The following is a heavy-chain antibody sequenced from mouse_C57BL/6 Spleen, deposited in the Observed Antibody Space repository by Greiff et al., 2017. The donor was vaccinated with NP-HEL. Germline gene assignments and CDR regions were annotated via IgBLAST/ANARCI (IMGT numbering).Heavy chain of an antibody. Sequence: EVQLQESGPGLVKPSQSLSLTCSVTGYSITSGYYWNWIRQFPGNKLEWMGYISYDGSNNYNPSLKNRISITRDTSKNQFFLKLNSVTTEDTATYYCARDDGYYSWGQGTSVTVSS. CDR1: GYSITSGYY. V-gene: IGHV3-6*01. CDR3: ARDDGYYS. CDR2: ISYDGSN. D-gene: IGHD2-3*01. J-gene: IGHJ4*01.